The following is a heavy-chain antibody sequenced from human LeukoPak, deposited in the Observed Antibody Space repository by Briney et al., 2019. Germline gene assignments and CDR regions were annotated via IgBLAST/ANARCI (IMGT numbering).Heavy chain of an antibody. CDR2: TNHSGNT. Sequence: SETLSLTCTVSGGSISSFYWSWIRQSPGKGLEWIGETNHSGNTNYNPSLKSRVTISLDTSKNQFSLKLSSVTAADTAVYYCARGRRVVVVLGATRTHRDYYMDVWGKGTTVTVSS. CDR3: ARGRRVVVVLGATRTHRDYYMDV. D-gene: IGHD2-15*01. V-gene: IGHV4-34*01. J-gene: IGHJ6*03. CDR1: GGSISSFY.